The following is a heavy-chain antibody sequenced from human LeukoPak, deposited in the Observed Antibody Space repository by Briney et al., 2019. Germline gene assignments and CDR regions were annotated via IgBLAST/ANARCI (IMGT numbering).Heavy chain of an antibody. CDR2: IASDGGTK. Sequence: PGSSLRLSCAASGFTFSSYAMHWVRQAPGKGLEGLAVIASDGGTKYYADSVQGRFTVSRDNSQNTLSLQMNSLRPEDTAVFYCARKGSSSWYGGGWAYWGQGILVTVSS. V-gene: IGHV3-30-3*01. CDR3: ARKGSSSWYGGGWAY. D-gene: IGHD6-13*01. J-gene: IGHJ4*02. CDR1: GFTFSSYA.